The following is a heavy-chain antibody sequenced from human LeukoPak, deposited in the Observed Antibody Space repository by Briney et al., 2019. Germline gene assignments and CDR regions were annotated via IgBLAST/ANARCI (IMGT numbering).Heavy chain of an antibody. D-gene: IGHD1-26*01. V-gene: IGHV4-34*01. Sequence: PSETLSLTCAVYGGSFSGDYWSWIRQPPGKGLEWIGEINHSGSTNYNPSLKSRVTISVDTSKNQFSLKLSSVTAADTAVYYCARHYTGSYYNPREVGTLDYWGQGTLVTVSS. CDR3: ARHYTGSYYNPREVGTLDY. J-gene: IGHJ4*02. CDR1: GGSFSGDY. CDR2: INHSGST.